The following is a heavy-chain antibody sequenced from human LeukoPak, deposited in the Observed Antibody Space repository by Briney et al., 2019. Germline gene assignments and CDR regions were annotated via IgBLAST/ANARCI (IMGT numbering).Heavy chain of an antibody. CDR3: ARDRTYGGNWFDP. Sequence: GGSLRLSCAASGFTVSSNYMSWVRQAPGKGLEWVSVIYSGGSTYYADSVKGRFTISRDNSKNTLYLQMNSLRAEDTAVYYCARDRTYGGNWFDPWGQGTLVTVSS. J-gene: IGHJ5*02. CDR2: IYSGGST. CDR1: GFTVSSNY. V-gene: IGHV3-53*01. D-gene: IGHD4-23*01.